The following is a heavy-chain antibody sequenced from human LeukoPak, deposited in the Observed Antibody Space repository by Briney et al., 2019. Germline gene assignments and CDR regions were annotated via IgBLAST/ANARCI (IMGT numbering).Heavy chain of an antibody. V-gene: IGHV4-34*01. CDR3: ARGYYDFPLDI. J-gene: IGHJ2*01. Sequence: SETLSLTCAVYGGSFSGYYWSWIRQPPGKGLEWIGEINHRGSTNYNPSLKSRVTISVDTSKRQFSLKLTSVTAADTAMYYCARGYYDFPLDIWGRGTQVIVSS. CDR1: GGSFSGYY. D-gene: IGHD3-3*01. CDR2: INHRGST.